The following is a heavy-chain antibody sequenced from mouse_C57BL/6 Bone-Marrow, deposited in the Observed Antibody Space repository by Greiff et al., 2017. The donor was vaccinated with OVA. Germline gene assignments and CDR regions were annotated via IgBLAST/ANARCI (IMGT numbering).Heavy chain of an antibody. J-gene: IGHJ2*01. CDR1: GYTFTSYG. CDR3: AIEKEFITAD. D-gene: IGHD1-1*01. CDR2: IHPSDSDT. V-gene: IGHV1-74*01. Sequence: QGQRKQPGEERGKTGAAGKGACKASGYTFTSYGMHWVKQRPGQGLEWMGRIHPSDSDTNYTQKFKGKATLTVDNSSITAYMQLSSLTSEDSAVYYCAIEKEFITADWGQGTTLTVSS.